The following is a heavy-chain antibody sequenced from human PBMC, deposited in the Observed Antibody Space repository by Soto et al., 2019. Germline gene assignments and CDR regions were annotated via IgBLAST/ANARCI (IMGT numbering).Heavy chain of an antibody. D-gene: IGHD6-13*01. V-gene: IGHV1-69*01. CDR3: ARDGQLGSSSWPRQFDP. J-gene: IGHJ5*02. CDR2: IIPIFGTA. Sequence: QVQLVQSGAEVKKPGSSVKVSCKASGGTFSSYAISWVRQAPGQGLEWMGGIIPIFGTANYAQKFQGRVTITADESTSTAYMELSSLRSEDTAVYYCARDGQLGSSSWPRQFDPWGQGTLVTVSS. CDR1: GGTFSSYA.